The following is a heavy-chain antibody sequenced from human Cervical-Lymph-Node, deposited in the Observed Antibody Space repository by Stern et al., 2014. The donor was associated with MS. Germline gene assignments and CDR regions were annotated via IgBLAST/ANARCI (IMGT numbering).Heavy chain of an antibody. CDR1: GYKFSIYW. Sequence: EVQLVESGAELIRPGESLKISCKGSGYKFSIYWIAWVRQMPGKGLEWMGIIYPGDSKTRYSPSCQGQVPMSADKSPSPAYLQWSSLNASDTAMYFCARQTTAWASDVWGQGTLVTVSS. CDR2: IYPGDSKT. J-gene: IGHJ4*02. D-gene: IGHD1-14*01. CDR3: ARQTTAWASDV. V-gene: IGHV5-51*01.